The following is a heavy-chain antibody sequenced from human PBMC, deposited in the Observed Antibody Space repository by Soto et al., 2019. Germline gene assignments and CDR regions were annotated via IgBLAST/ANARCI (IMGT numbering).Heavy chain of an antibody. Sequence: EEQLLQSGGGLAQPGGSLRVSCTASGFTFSSYAITWVRQAPGKGLVWVSAISGRGGSTYYADSVKGRFTISRDNSQNTVYLQMNSRRAEDTAVYYCAKGFYYGMDVWGQGTTVTVSS. CDR3: AKGFYYGMDV. CDR1: GFTFSSYA. J-gene: IGHJ6*02. V-gene: IGHV3-23*01. CDR2: ISGRGGST.